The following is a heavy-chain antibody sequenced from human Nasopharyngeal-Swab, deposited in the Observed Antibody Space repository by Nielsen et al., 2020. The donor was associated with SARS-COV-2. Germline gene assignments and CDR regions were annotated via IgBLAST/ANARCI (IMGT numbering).Heavy chain of an antibody. Sequence: WIRQRPGKGLEWVSVITGSGGNTYYSDSVMGRFTISRDNAKNSLYLQMNSLRAEDTAVYYCARDVLDYDFWSVSFMDVWGQGTTVTVSS. CDR3: ARDVLDYDFWSVSFMDV. V-gene: IGHV3-23*01. J-gene: IGHJ6*02. CDR2: ITGSGGNT. D-gene: IGHD3-3*01.